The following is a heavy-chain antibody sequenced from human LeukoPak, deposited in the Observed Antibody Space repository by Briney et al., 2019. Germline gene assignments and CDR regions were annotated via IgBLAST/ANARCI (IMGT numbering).Heavy chain of an antibody. CDR2: ISTSTTTI. J-gene: IGHJ3*02. V-gene: IGHV3-48*01. CDR1: GFTFSSYS. CDR3: ARGLGMIVVVIDAFDI. Sequence: GGSLRLSCEASGFTFSSYSMNWVRQAPGKGLEWISYISTSTTTIYYANSVKGRFTISRDNAKKSLYLQMNSLRAEDTAVYYCARGLGMIVVVIDAFDIWGQGTMVTVSS. D-gene: IGHD3-22*01.